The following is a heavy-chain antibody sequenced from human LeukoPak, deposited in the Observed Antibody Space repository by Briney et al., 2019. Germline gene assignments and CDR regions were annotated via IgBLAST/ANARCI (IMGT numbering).Heavy chain of an antibody. CDR3: VRRNYYGSGNLYSHFDY. CDR1: GYSFNTYW. J-gene: IGHJ4*02. CDR2: IYPRDSDT. V-gene: IGHV5-51*01. D-gene: IGHD3-10*01. Sequence: GESLKISCQGFGYSFNTYWIGRVRQVPGKGLEWMGNIYPRDSDTRCSPAFQGHVTLSVDKSICTASLQWSSLKASDSATDYCVRRNYYGSGNLYSHFDYWGRGTQVTVSS.